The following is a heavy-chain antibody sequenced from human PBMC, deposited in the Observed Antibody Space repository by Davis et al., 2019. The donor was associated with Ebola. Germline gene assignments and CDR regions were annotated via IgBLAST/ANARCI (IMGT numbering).Heavy chain of an antibody. V-gene: IGHV4-31*03. CDR1: GGSISSGGYY. CDR2: IYYSGST. CDR3: ARDKSSDRGRFMFDY. J-gene: IGHJ4*02. Sequence: TLSLTCTVSGGSISSGGYYWSWIRQHPGKGLEWIGYIYYSGSTYYNPSLKSRVTISVDTSKNQFSLKLSSVTAADTAVYYCARDKSSDRGRFMFDYWGQGTLVTVSS. D-gene: IGHD3-22*01.